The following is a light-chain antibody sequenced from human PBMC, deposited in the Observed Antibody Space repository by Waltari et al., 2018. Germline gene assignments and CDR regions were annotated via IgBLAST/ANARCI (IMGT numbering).Light chain of an antibody. J-gene: IGLJ2*01. CDR1: GLPTKL. CDR3: YTEDSTWGA. CDR2: DDN. V-gene: IGLV3-10*01. Sequence: SFDLTQPPSVSVSPGQAASVTCSGDGLPTKLAYWFQKKSGQAPVLINYDDNKRPPGIPERFSASSSGTMATLTISGAQVEDEADYFCYTEDSTWGAFGGGTKLTVL.